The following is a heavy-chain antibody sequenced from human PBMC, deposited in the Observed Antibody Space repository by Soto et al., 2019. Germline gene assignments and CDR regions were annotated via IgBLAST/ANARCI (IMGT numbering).Heavy chain of an antibody. CDR2: ISYDGSNK. D-gene: IGHD2-2*01. V-gene: IGHV3-30*18. J-gene: IGHJ6*02. Sequence: PGGSLGLSCAASGFSFSSYGMHWVRQAPGKGLEWVAVISYDGSNKYYADSVKGRFTISRDNSKNTLYLQMNSLRAEDTAVYYCAKDSSTPSLLNIVVVPAAIYYYGMDVWGQGTTVTVSS. CDR1: GFSFSSYG. CDR3: AKDSSTPSLLNIVVVPAAIYYYGMDV.